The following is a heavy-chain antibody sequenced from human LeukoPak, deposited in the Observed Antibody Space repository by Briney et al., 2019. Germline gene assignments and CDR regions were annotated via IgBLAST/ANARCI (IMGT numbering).Heavy chain of an antibody. CDR2: IYSGGST. CDR3: AKVRVTGPGRYFYY. D-gene: IGHD1-20*01. CDR1: GLTVSSSH. Sequence: GGSLRLSCAVSGLTVSSSHMSWVRQAPGKGLEWVSVIYSGGSTYYADSVKGRFTISRDNSKNTLYLQMNSLRAEDTAVYYCAKVRVTGPGRYFYYWGQGTLVTVSS. V-gene: IGHV3-53*01. J-gene: IGHJ4*02.